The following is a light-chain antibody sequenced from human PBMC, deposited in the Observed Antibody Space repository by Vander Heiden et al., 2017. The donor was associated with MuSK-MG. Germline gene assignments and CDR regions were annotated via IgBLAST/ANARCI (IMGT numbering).Light chain of an antibody. CDR2: WAS. V-gene: IGKV4-1*01. CDR1: QGVLYSSNNKNY. CDR3: HQYYSTPYT. Sequence: DIVMTQSRDSLAVSLGESATINCKSSQGVLYSSNNKNYLAWYQQKPGQPPKLLIYWASTRESGVPDRFGGGGSGTDFTLTIGSLQAEDVAVYDCHQYYSTPYTFGQGTKLGIK. J-gene: IGKJ2*01.